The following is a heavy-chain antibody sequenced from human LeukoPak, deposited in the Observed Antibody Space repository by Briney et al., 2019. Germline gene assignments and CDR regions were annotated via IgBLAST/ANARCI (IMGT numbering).Heavy chain of an antibody. J-gene: IGHJ4*02. CDR3: ARGQWELQPFDY. Sequence: SETLSLTCTVSGGSISSYYWSWIRQPAGKGLEWIGRVYTSGSTNYNPSLKSRVTMSVDTSKNQFSLKLSSVTAADTAVYYCARGQWELQPFDYWGQGTLVTVSP. CDR2: VYTSGST. CDR1: GGSISSYY. V-gene: IGHV4-4*07. D-gene: IGHD1-26*01.